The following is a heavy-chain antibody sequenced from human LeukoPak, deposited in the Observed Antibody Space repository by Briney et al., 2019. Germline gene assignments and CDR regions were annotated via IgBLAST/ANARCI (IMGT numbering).Heavy chain of an antibody. D-gene: IGHD2-2*01. Sequence: GGPLRLSCAASGFTVSSNYISWVRQAPGKGLEWVSVIYSGGSTYYADSVKGRFTISRDNSKNTRYLQMNSLRAEDTAVYYCARRYCSSTSCGYFDYWGQGTLVTVSS. J-gene: IGHJ4*02. CDR1: GFTVSSNY. V-gene: IGHV3-66*02. CDR3: ARRYCSSTSCGYFDY. CDR2: IYSGGST.